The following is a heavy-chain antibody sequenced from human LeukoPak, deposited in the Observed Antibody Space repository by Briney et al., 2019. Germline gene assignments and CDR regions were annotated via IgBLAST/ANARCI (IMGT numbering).Heavy chain of an antibody. V-gene: IGHV1-2*02. D-gene: IGHD5-12*01. Sequence: ASVKVSCKASGYTFTGYYMHWVRQAPGQGLEWMGWINPNSGGTNYAQKFQGRVTMTRDTSISTAYMELSRLRSDDTAVYYCARDQPIDIAATIGGEDYWGQGTLVTVSS. J-gene: IGHJ4*02. CDR1: GYTFTGYY. CDR3: ARDQPIDIAATIGGEDY. CDR2: INPNSGGT.